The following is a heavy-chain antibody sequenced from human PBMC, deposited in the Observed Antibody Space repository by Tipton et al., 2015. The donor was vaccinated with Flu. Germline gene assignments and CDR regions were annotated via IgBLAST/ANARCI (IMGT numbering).Heavy chain of an antibody. D-gene: IGHD2-2*01. CDR3: AKRYCSSTTCYIPDALAI. CDR2: IKQDGSEE. J-gene: IGHJ3*02. CDR1: GFIFTNYW. V-gene: IGHV3-7*03. Sequence: GSLRLSCTASGFIFTNYWMHWVRQAPGKGLEWVANIKQDGSEEYYVDSVKGRFTISRDKSKNTLYLQMNNLRVEDTAVYYCAKRYCSSTTCYIPDALAIWGQGTRVTVSS.